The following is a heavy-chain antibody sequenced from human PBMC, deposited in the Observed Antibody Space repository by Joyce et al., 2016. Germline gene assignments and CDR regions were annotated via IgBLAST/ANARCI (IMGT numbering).Heavy chain of an antibody. D-gene: IGHD2-8*02. J-gene: IGHJ4*02. CDR2: ISSSGNTI. Sequence: EVQLEESGGGLAHPGGSLRLSCAASGFSFRGHDMSWVRQAPGKGLQWVSYISSSGNTIHYADSVKGRFTISRDNAKNSLYLQMNSLRAEDTAIYYCTRSLQGTGYDYWGQGTLVTVSS. CDR1: GFSFRGHD. V-gene: IGHV3-48*03. CDR3: TRSLQGTGYDY.